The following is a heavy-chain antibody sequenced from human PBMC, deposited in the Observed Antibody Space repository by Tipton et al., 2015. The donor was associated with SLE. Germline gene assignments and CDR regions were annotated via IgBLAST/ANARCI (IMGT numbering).Heavy chain of an antibody. CDR1: GGFISSSCYY. Sequence: TLSLTCTVSGGFISSSCYYWGWIPQPPGKGLEWIGSIYYSGSTYYNPSLKSRVSISVDTSKNQFSLKLSPVTAADTALYYCARRCISTNCYWGYSFDYWGQGTLVTVSS. D-gene: IGHD2-2*01. CDR3: ARRCISTNCYWGYSFDY. CDR2: IYYSGST. J-gene: IGHJ4*02. V-gene: IGHV4-39*07.